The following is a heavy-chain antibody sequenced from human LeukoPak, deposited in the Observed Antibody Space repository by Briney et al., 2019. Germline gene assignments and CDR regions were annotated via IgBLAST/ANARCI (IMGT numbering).Heavy chain of an antibody. D-gene: IGHD3-16*01. Sequence: GGSLRLSCAASGFTFSSYSMNWVRQAPGKGLEWVSSISSSSSYIYYADSVKGRFTISRDNAKNSLYLQMNSLRAEDTAVYYCARATGGSIYYYMGVWGKGTTVTVSS. J-gene: IGHJ6*03. CDR1: GFTFSSYS. V-gene: IGHV3-21*01. CDR2: ISSSSSYI. CDR3: ARATGGSIYYYMGV.